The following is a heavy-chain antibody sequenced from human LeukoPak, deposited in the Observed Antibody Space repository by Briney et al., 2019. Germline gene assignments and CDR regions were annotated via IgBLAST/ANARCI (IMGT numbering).Heavy chain of an antibody. CDR1: GFTFSGYC. J-gene: IGHJ4*02. CDR2: IWYDGSNK. V-gene: IGHV3-33*01. Sequence: GGSLRLSCAASGFTFSGYCMHWVRQAPGKGLEWVADIWYDGSNKYYADSVKGRFTISRDNSKKTLYLQMNSLRAEDTAVYYCARERGATFDYWGQGTLVTVSS. CDR3: ARERGATFDY. D-gene: IGHD1-26*01.